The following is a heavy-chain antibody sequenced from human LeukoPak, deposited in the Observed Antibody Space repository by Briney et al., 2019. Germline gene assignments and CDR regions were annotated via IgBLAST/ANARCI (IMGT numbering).Heavy chain of an antibody. CDR2: INQDGSEQ. Sequence: GGSLRLACAAAGITFSFDWMTWVRQAPGKGLEWVANINQDGSEQNYVDSVKGRFTISRDNAKNSLYLQMNSLRAEDTALCYCQRRMIVVTTKTFDIWGQGTMVTVSS. J-gene: IGHJ3*02. V-gene: IGHV3-7*04. D-gene: IGHD3-22*01. CDR1: GITFSFDW. CDR3: QRRMIVVTTKTFDI.